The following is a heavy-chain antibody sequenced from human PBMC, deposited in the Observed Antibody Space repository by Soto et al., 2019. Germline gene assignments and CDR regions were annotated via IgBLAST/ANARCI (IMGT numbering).Heavy chain of an antibody. CDR2: ISSSSSYI. J-gene: IGHJ1*01. V-gene: IGHV3-21*01. CDR3: ARDRPASAYCGGDCYSRYFQH. Sequence: WWSLRLSCSASVFTFSSYSMNWFRQAPGKGLEWVSSISSSSSYIYYADSVKGRFTISRDNAKNSLYLQMNSLRAEDTAVYYCARDRPASAYCGGDCYSRYFQHWGQGTLVTVSS. CDR1: VFTFSSYS. D-gene: IGHD2-21*02.